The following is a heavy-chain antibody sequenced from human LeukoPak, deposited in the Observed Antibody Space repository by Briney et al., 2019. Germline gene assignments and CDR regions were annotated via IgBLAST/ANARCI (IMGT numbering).Heavy chain of an antibody. J-gene: IGHJ4*02. CDR3: ARDYVSWLVVYFDY. V-gene: IGHV3-20*04. CDR2: INWNGGST. D-gene: IGHD6-19*01. Sequence: GGSLRLSCAASGFTFDDYGMSWVRQAPGKGLEWVSGINWNGGSTGYADSVKGRFTISRDNAKNSLYLQMNSLRAEDTALYYCARDYVSWLVVYFDYWGQETLVTVSS. CDR1: GFTFDDYG.